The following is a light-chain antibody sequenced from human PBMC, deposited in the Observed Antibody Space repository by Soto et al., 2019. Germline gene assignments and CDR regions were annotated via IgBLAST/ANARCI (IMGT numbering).Light chain of an antibody. CDR2: EDN. J-gene: IGLJ2*01. V-gene: IGLV2-23*01. CDR3: SSYAGTSTYVV. Sequence: QSALTQPASVSGSPGQSITISCTGTSSDVGSYNLVSWYQRHPGKAPRLMIYEDNKRPSGVSNRFSGSKSGNTASLTISGLQAEDEADYFCSSYAGTSTYVVFGGGTKLTVL. CDR1: SSDVGSYNL.